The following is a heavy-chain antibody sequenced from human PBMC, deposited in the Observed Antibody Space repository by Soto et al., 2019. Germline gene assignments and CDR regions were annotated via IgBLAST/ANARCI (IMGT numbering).Heavy chain of an antibody. J-gene: IGHJ4*02. D-gene: IGHD5-12*01. CDR2: IYYSGST. Sequence: QLQLQESGPGLVKPTETLSLTCTVSGGSISSSSYYWGWIRQPPGKGLEWIGSIYYSGSTYYNPSLKSRDTISVDTSKNQFSLKLSSVTAADTAVYYCARFDPSRDGYNLLGFDYWGQGTLVTVSS. CDR3: ARFDPSRDGYNLLGFDY. CDR1: GGSISSSSYY. V-gene: IGHV4-39*01.